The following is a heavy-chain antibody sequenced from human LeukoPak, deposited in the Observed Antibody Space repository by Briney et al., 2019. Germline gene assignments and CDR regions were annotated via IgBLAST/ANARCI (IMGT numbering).Heavy chain of an antibody. CDR1: GGSFSGYY. CDR3: ARGVLGYSSGWPYYYYYGMDV. Sequence: SETLSLTCAVYGGSFSGYYWSWIRQPPGKGLEWIGEINHSRSTNYNPSLKSRVTISVDTSKNQFSLKLSSATAADTAVYYCARGVLGYSSGWPYYYYYGMDVWGKGTTVTVSS. CDR2: INHSRST. D-gene: IGHD6-19*01. V-gene: IGHV4-34*01. J-gene: IGHJ6*04.